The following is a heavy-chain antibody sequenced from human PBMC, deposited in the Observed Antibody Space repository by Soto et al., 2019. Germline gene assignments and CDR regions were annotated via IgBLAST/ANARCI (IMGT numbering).Heavy chain of an antibody. CDR3: ARAGYCSSTSCYVSPDWFDP. Sequence: EVQLVESGGSLFKPGGSLRLSCAGSGFTFSSYSMNWVRQAPGKGLEWVSSISSSSSYIYYADSVKGRFTISRDNAKNSLYLQMNSLRAEDTAVYYCARAGYCSSTSCYVSPDWFDPWGQGTLVTVSS. CDR2: ISSSSSYI. CDR1: GFTFSSYS. D-gene: IGHD2-2*01. V-gene: IGHV3-21*01. J-gene: IGHJ5*02.